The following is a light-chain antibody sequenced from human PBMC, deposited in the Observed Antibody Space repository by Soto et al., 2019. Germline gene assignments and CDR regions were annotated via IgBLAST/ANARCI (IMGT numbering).Light chain of an antibody. CDR3: QSFDSILSAHVV. Sequence: QSVLTQPPSVSGAPGQRVTISCTGTSSNIGAGYDVHWYQQLPGTAPKLLSYGDRFSGSKSGTSAYLAITGLKAEDEADYFCQSFDSILSAHVVFGGGTKLTVL. V-gene: IGLV1-40*01. CDR2: G. CDR1: SSNIGAGYD. J-gene: IGLJ2*01.